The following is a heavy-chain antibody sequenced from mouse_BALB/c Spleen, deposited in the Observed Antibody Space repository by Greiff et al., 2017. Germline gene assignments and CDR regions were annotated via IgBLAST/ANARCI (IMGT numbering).Heavy chain of an antibody. D-gene: IGHD1-1*01. J-gene: IGHJ3*01. CDR2: ISSGGST. Sequence: EVQGVESGGGLVKPGGSLKLSCAASGFTFSSYAMSWVRQTPEKRLEWVASISSGGSTYYPDSVKGRFTISRDNARNILYLQMSSLRSEDTAMYYCARVEYYGSRPWFAYWGQGTLVTVSA. CDR1: GFTFSSYA. CDR3: ARVEYYGSRPWFAY. V-gene: IGHV5-6-5*01.